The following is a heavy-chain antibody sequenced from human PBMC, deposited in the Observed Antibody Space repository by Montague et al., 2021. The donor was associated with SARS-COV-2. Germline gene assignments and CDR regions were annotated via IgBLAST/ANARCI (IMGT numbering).Heavy chain of an antibody. Sequence: SETLSLTCSVHGDSISNYYWSWIRQPPGKGLEWIGYIYDRGNSKYNPSLKSRVTISADTSNNQFSLRLSSVTAADTAVYCCARISGNCGFVGVFDFWGHGTLVTVS. CDR2: IYDRGNS. D-gene: IGHD2-21*01. CDR3: ARISGNCGFVGVFDF. CDR1: GDSISNYY. J-gene: IGHJ4*03. V-gene: IGHV4-59*12.